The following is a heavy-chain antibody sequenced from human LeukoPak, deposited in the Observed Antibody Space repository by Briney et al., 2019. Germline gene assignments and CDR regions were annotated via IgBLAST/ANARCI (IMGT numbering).Heavy chain of an antibody. CDR1: GFTFSSYA. CDR3: AKDGAHYDILTGYSDWFDP. V-gene: IGHV3-23*01. J-gene: IGHJ5*02. Sequence: LSGRSLSLSCAASGFTFSSYAMSWVRQAPGKGLDWVSAISSSGGSTYYADSVKGRFTISRDNSKNTLYLQMNSLRAGDTAVCYCAKDGAHYDILTGYSDWFDPWGQGTLVTVSS. D-gene: IGHD3-9*01. CDR2: ISSSGGST.